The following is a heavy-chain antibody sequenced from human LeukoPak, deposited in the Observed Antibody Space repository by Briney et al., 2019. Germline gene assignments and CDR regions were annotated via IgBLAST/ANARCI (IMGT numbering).Heavy chain of an antibody. J-gene: IGHJ5*02. V-gene: IGHV4-34*01. D-gene: IGHD2-15*01. CDR3: ARDARCSGINCLDH. CDR1: GESFSGYY. CDR2: INHSGST. Sequence: KTSETLSLTCAVYGESFSGYYWSWIRQPPGKGLEWIGEINHSGSTNYNPSLKSRVTISVDTSRNQFSLNLSSVTAADTAVYYCARDARCSGINCLDHWGQGTLVTASS.